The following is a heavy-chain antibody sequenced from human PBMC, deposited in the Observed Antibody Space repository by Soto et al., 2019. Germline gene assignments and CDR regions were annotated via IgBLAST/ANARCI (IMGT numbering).Heavy chain of an antibody. Sequence: QVQLVQSGAEVKKPGASVKVSCKASGYNYNNYGVTWVRQAAGQGLEWMGWISAYNHKANYAPNIQDRVTMTIDTSTSTAHMEMRSLRPDDTAVYYSARQHNDLWTDSPDFDYWGQGTLVTVSA. CDR3: ARQHNDLWTDSPDFDY. D-gene: IGHD3-9*01. CDR2: ISAYNHKA. CDR1: GYNYNNYG. V-gene: IGHV1-18*04. J-gene: IGHJ4*02.